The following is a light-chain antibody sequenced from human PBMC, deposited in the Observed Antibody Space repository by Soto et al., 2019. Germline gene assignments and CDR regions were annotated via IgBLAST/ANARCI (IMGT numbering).Light chain of an antibody. CDR2: EVT. CDR3: YSYANSTTSLYI. CDR1: ANDIGSYNL. J-gene: IGLJ1*01. V-gene: IGLV2-23*02. Sequence: QSALTQPASVSGSPGQSITISCTGTANDIGSYNLVSWYQQHPGKAPKLLIYEVTKRPSGVSNRFSGSKSGNTASLTVSGLQAEDEADYYCYSYANSTTSLYIFATATKVTVL.